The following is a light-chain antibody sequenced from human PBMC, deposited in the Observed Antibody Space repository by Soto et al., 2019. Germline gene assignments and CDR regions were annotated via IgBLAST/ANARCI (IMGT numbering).Light chain of an antibody. Sequence: DIVMTQSPGTLSLSTGERATLSCRASQTITSNNVAWYQQKPGQSPRLLIYGASSRATGIPDRFRGSGSGTDFTLTISRLAHEDFAVYYCQTYDSWPLFGQGTRLEIK. CDR3: QTYDSWPL. CDR2: GAS. CDR1: QTITSNN. V-gene: IGKV3-20*01. J-gene: IGKJ5*01.